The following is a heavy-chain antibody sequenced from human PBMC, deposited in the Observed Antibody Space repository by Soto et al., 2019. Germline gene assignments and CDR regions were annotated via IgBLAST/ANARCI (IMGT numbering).Heavy chain of an antibody. Sequence: SGPTLVNPTQTLTLTCPLSGFSVSARGVGVGWIRQPPGKALEWLAIIYWNDDKLYRPSLQSRLTITKDTSKNQVVHTMTNMDTVDTATYYCAHSPWGAAPDYWGQGTPVTVSS. CDR2: IYWNDDK. CDR3: AHSPWGAAPDY. J-gene: IGHJ4*02. CDR1: GFSVSARGVG. D-gene: IGHD3-16*01. V-gene: IGHV2-5*01.